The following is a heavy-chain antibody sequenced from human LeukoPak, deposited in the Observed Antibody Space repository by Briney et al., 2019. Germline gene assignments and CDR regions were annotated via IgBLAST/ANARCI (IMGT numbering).Heavy chain of an antibody. CDR1: GYSISSGYY. CDR2: IYYSGST. D-gene: IGHD3-10*01. CDR3: ARGGGSVANYYYYMDV. Sequence: PSETLSLTCTVSGYSISSGYYWGWIRQPPGKGLGWIGYIYYSGSTNYNPSLKSRVTISVDTSKNQFSLKLSSVTAADTAVYYCARGGGSVANYYYYMDVWGKGTTVTVSS. V-gene: IGHV4-61*01. J-gene: IGHJ6*03.